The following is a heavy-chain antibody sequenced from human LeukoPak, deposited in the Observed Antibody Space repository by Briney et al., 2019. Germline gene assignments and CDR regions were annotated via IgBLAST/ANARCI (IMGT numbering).Heavy chain of an antibody. CDR3: ARAPKFRLVGVPKGPFDP. CDR1: GFTFSNSG. V-gene: IGHV3-23*01. Sequence: GGSLRLSCAASGFTFSNSGMSWVRQAPGKGVEWVSAISTDAGETHYADSVKGRFTISRDNSKNTVSLQMNSLRAEDTAVYYCARAPKFRLVGVPKGPFDPWGQGTLVTVSS. J-gene: IGHJ5*02. D-gene: IGHD1-26*01. CDR2: ISTDAGET.